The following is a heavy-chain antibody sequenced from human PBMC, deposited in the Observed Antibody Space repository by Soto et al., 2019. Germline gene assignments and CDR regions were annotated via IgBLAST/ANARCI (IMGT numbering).Heavy chain of an antibody. V-gene: IGHV3-21*01. Sequence: EVQLVESGGGLVKPGGSLRLSCAASGFTFSSYSMNWVRQAPGKGLEWVSSISSSSSYIYYADSVKGRFTISRDNAKNSLYLQMNSLRAEDTALYYCARGFRSSVVDYWGQGTLVTVSS. D-gene: IGHD6-6*01. CDR3: ARGFRSSVVDY. CDR1: GFTFSSYS. J-gene: IGHJ4*02. CDR2: ISSSSSYI.